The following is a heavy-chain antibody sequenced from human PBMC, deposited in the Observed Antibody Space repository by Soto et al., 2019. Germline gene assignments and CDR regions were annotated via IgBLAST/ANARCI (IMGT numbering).Heavy chain of an antibody. V-gene: IGHV3-21*01. D-gene: IGHD5-18*01. CDR1: GFTFSSYS. CDR2: ISSSSSYI. J-gene: IGHJ4*02. CDR3: ATDSYGYWYFDY. Sequence: PGGSLRLSCAASGFTFSSYSMNWVRQAPGKGLEWVSSISSSSSYIYYADSVKGRFTISRDNAKNSLYLQMNSLRAEDTAVYYCATDSYGYWYFDYWGQGTLVTVS.